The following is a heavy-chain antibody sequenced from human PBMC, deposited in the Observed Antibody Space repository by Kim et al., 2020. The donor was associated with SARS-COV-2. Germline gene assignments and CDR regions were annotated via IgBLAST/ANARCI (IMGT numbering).Heavy chain of an antibody. CDR2: IYYSGST. CDR3: SSAFVVYGSGSYSNWFVP. Sequence: SETLSLTCTVSGGSISSYYWSWIRQPPGKGLEWIGYIYYSGSTNYNPSLKSRVTISVYTAKPQFSLNLSSVPAADTAVFYCSSAFVVYGSGSYSNWFVP. D-gene: IGHD3-10*01. J-gene: IGHJ5*02. CDR1: GGSISSYY. V-gene: IGHV4-59*01.